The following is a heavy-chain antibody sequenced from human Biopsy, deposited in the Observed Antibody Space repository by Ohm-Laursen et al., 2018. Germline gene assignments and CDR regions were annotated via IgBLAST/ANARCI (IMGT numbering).Heavy chain of an antibody. CDR2: MYYSGST. V-gene: IGHV4-59*01. CDR1: GCALNFYY. CDR3: VRGRAPATY. J-gene: IGHJ4*02. Sequence: TLSLTCTVSGCALNFYYWSWIRQPPGKGLEWIGYMYYSGSTKYSPSIKNRVTASFDTSMKQFSLKLTSMTPADTAVYYCVRGRAPATYWGRGALVIVSS. D-gene: IGHD3-16*01.